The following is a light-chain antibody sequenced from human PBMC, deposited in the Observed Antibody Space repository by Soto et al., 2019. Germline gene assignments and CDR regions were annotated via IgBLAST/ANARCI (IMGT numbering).Light chain of an antibody. CDR3: SSYTSASTLLYL. J-gene: IGLJ1*01. CDR2: GVT. Sequence: QSALTQPASVSGSPGQSITISCTGTSSDVGGYNYVSWYQQHPGIAPKLLIYGVTNRPSGVSTRFSGSKSGNTASLTISGLQAGDGADYHCSSYTSASTLLYLFGTGTKVTVL. V-gene: IGLV2-14*01. CDR1: SSDVGGYNY.